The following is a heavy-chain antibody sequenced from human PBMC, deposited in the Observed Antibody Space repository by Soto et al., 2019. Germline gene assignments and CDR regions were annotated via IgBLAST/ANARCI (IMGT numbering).Heavy chain of an antibody. Sequence: SETLSHTCPFSGFTISSSSYYWGWIRRPPGKGLEWIGSIYYSGSTYYNPSLKSRVTISVDTSKNQFSLKLSSVTAADTAVYYCARTRAVWFDPWGQGTLVTVSS. CDR2: IYYSGST. D-gene: IGHD6-19*01. J-gene: IGHJ5*02. CDR1: GFTISSSSYY. V-gene: IGHV4-39*01. CDR3: ARTRAVWFDP.